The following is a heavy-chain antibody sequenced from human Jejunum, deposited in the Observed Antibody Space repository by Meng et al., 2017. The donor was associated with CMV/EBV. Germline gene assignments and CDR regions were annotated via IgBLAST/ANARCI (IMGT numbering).Heavy chain of an antibody. CDR3: VREDIVVFDY. CDR2: IKQDGSAT. V-gene: IGHV3-7*01. D-gene: IGHD2-15*01. Sequence: FAFSGFTYSNFWMSWVRQSPGMGLEWVANIKQDGSATYYADSVKGRFTISRDNAKNSLYLQMDNLRADDTAVYYCVREDIVVFDYWGQGTLVTVSS. J-gene: IGHJ4*02. CDR1: GFTYSNFW.